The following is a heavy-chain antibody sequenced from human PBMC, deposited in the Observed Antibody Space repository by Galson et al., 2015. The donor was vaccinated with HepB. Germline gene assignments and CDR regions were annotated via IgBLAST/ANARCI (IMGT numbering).Heavy chain of an antibody. CDR2: IKQDGGEK. Sequence: SLRLSCAASGFTLSSYWMTWVRQAPGKGLEWVANIKQDGGEKYYVDSVKGRFTISRDNAKKSVWLQMNSLRVEDTAIYYCVRDREVPGGGDWFDSWGQGTLVTVSS. V-gene: IGHV3-7*01. CDR1: GFTLSSYW. J-gene: IGHJ5*01. CDR3: VRDREVPGGGDWFDS. D-gene: IGHD2-2*01.